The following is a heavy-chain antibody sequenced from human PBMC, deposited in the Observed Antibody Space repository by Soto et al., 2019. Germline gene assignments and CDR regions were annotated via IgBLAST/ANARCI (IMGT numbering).Heavy chain of an antibody. D-gene: IGHD1-26*01. Sequence: ASVKASCKVSGYTLTGLSMHWVRQAPGKGLEWMGGFDPEDGETIYAQKFQGRVTMTEDTSTDTAYMELNSLRAEDTAMYYCARFSGSFPGYLDPWGRGTLVTVSS. CDR2: FDPEDGET. J-gene: IGHJ5*02. CDR1: GYTLTGLS. CDR3: ARFSGSFPGYLDP. V-gene: IGHV1-24*01.